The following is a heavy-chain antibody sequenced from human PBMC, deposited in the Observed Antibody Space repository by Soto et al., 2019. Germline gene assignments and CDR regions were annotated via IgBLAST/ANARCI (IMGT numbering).Heavy chain of an antibody. CDR1: GYTLDSYG. CDR3: ARGGYYDSSGSRNYHYYGMDV. J-gene: IGHJ6*02. V-gene: IGHV1-18*01. CDR2: ISPYNDDT. D-gene: IGHD3-22*01. Sequence: EASVKVSCKDSGYTLDSYGSSWVRQAPGQGLEWLGWISPYNDDTKYAQRLQGRVTMSTDTSSRTAYMHLRSLRSDDTAVYFCARGGYYDSSGSRNYHYYGMDVWGQGTTVTVSS.